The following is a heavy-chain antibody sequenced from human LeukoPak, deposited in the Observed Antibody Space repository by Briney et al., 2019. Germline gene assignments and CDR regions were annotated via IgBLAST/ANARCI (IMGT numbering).Heavy chain of an antibody. Sequence: SETLSLTCTVSGGSISSSYWCWIRQPPGKGLEWIGYMYYSGNTYYNTSLKSRVAMSIDTSKNQFSLKLSSVTAADTAIYYCARLKPVAILDYWGQGTLVTVSP. V-gene: IGHV4-59*08. CDR3: ARLKPVAILDY. CDR2: MYYSGNT. CDR1: GGSISSSY. J-gene: IGHJ4*02. D-gene: IGHD5-12*01.